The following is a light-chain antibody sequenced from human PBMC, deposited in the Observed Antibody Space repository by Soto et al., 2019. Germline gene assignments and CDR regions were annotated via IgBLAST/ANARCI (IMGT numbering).Light chain of an antibody. Sequence: LTQPASVSGSPGQSITISCTGTSSDVGSYNPVSWYQQHPGKAPKLMIYEGSKRPSGVSNRFSGSKSGNTASLTISGLQAEDEADYYCCSYAGSTPYVFGTGTKVTVL. V-gene: IGLV2-23*01. J-gene: IGLJ1*01. CDR1: SSDVGSYNP. CDR3: CSYAGSTPYV. CDR2: EGS.